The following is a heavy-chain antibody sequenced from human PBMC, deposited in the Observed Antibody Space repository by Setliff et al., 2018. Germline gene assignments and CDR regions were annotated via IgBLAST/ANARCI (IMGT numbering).Heavy chain of an antibody. D-gene: IGHD6-19*01. CDR1: GFTFSSYS. V-gene: IGHV3-48*04. CDR3: ATKAVAGT. CDR2: ISSSSTTI. J-gene: IGHJ4*02. Sequence: PGGSLRLSCAGSGFTFSSYSMNWVRQAPGKGLEWVSYISSSSTTIYYPDSVKGRFTISRDNAKKSVDLQMNSLRAEDTAVYYCATKAVAGTGGQGTLVTVSS.